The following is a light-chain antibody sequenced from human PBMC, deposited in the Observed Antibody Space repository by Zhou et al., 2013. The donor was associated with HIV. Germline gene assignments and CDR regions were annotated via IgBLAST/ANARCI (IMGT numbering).Light chain of an antibody. V-gene: IGKV1-33*01. Sequence: DIQMTQSPSSLSASVGDRVIITCQASQDISKYLNWYQQKPGKAPKLLIYDASNLKTGVPSRFSGSGSGTDFTFIISSLQPEDIATYHCQQYNSYPISFGQGTRLEVK. CDR1: QDISKY. J-gene: IGKJ5*01. CDR3: QQYNSYPIS. CDR2: DAS.